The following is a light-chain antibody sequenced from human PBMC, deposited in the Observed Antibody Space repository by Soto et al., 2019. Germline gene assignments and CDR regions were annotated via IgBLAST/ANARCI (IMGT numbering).Light chain of an antibody. CDR3: QVWDSGSAHVV. V-gene: IGLV3-21*01. CDR2: SDT. Sequence: SYELTQPPSVSVAPGKTASISCGGNDIGSKGVHWYQQKPGQAPVLVIYSDTDLPPVITERFSGSNSANLATLTISRVEAGDEADYYCQVWDSGSAHVVFGGGTKVTVL. CDR1: DIGSKG. J-gene: IGLJ2*01.